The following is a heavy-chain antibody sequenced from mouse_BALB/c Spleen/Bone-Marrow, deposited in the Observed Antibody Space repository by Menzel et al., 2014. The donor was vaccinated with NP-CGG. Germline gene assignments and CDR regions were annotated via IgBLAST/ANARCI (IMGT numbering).Heavy chain of an antibody. Sequence: VQPQQSGAELVKPGASVKLSCTASGFNIKDTYMHWVKQRPEQGLEWIGRIDPANGNTKYDPKFQGKATLTADTSSNTAYLQLSSLTSEDTAVYYCAPYYYGSSLFAYWGQGTLVTVSA. D-gene: IGHD1-1*01. CDR1: GFNIKDTY. V-gene: IGHV14-3*02. CDR2: IDPANGNT. J-gene: IGHJ3*01. CDR3: APYYYGSSLFAY.